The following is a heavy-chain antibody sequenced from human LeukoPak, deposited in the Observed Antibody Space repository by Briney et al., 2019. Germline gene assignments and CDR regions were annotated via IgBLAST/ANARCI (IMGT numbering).Heavy chain of an antibody. D-gene: IGHD3-9*01. CDR3: AKASLRYFDWFSDY. V-gene: IGHV3-30*18. Sequence: PGGSLRLSCAASGFTFSSYAMHWVRQAPGKGLEWVAVISYDGSNKYYADSVKGRFTISRDNPRNTLHLQMNSLRAEDTAVYSCAKASLRYFDWFSDYWGQGTLVTVSS. J-gene: IGHJ4*02. CDR2: ISYDGSNK. CDR1: GFTFSSYA.